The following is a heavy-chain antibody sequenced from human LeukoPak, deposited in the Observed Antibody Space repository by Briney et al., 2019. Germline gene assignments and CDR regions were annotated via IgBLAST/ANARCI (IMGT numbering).Heavy chain of an antibody. J-gene: IGHJ4*02. CDR1: GFPFSNYA. Sequence: GGSLRLSCAASGFPFSNYAMSWVRQAPGKGLEWVSAISGSGGTTYHADSVKGRFTISRDNSKNMLHLQMNSLRAEDTAVYYCAKALSATVTTRPDDWGQGTLVTVSS. V-gene: IGHV3-23*01. D-gene: IGHD4-17*01. CDR3: AKALSATVTTRPDD. CDR2: ISGSGGTT.